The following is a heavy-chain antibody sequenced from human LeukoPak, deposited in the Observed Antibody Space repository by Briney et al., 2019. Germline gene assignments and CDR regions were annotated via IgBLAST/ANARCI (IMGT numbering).Heavy chain of an antibody. J-gene: IGHJ4*02. D-gene: IGHD6-19*01. V-gene: IGHV3-21*04. CDR2: ISSSSSYI. CDR1: GFTFSSYS. Sequence: GGSLRLSCAASGFTFSSYSMNWVRQAPGKGLEWVSSISSSSSYIYYADSVKGRFTISRDNSKNSLYLQMNSLRAEDTALYYCSKDGAMRGYSSAGIWGQGTLVTVFS. CDR3: SKDGAMRGYSSAGI.